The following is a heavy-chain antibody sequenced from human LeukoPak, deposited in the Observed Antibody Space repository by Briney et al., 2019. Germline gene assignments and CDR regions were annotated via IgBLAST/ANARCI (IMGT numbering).Heavy chain of an antibody. V-gene: IGHV4-34*01. D-gene: IGHD6-19*01. Sequence: PSETLSLTCAVYGGSFSGYYWSWIRQPPGKGLEWIGEINHSGSTNYNPSLKSRVTISVDTPKNQFSLKLSSVTAADTAVYYCARGWGAVAGFDYWGQGTLVTVSS. J-gene: IGHJ4*02. CDR3: ARGWGAVAGFDY. CDR2: INHSGST. CDR1: GGSFSGYY.